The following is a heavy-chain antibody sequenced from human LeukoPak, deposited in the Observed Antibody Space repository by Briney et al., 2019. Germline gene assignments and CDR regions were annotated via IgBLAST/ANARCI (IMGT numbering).Heavy chain of an antibody. J-gene: IGHJ3*01. CDR1: GFTFSSYS. CDR2: ISSSSSYI. Sequence: GGSLRLSCAASGFTFSSYSMNWVRQAPGKGLEWVSSISSSSSYIYYADSVKGRFTISRDNAKNSLYLQMNSLRVEDTAVYYCARGRCSGGSCYSRADAFDVWGQGTMVTVSS. V-gene: IGHV3-21*01. CDR3: ARGRCSGGSCYSRADAFDV. D-gene: IGHD2-15*01.